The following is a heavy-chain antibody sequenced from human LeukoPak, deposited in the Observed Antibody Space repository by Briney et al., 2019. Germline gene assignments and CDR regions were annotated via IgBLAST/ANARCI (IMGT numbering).Heavy chain of an antibody. V-gene: IGHV4-31*03. D-gene: IGHD6-13*01. CDR2: IYYSGST. CDR1: GGSISSGGYY. J-gene: IGHJ5*02. CDR3: ARVRQQQRGGWFDP. Sequence: PSQTLSLTCTVSGGSISSGGYYWSWIRQHPGKGLEWIGYIYYSGSTYYNPSLKSRVTISADTSKNQFSLKLSSVTAADTAVYYCARVRQQQRGGWFDPWGQGTLVTVSS.